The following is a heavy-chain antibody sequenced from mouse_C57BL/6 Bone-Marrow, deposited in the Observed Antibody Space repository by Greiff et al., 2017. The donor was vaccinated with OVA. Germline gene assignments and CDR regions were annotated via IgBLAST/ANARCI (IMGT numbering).Heavy chain of an antibody. CDR2: ISNLAYSI. V-gene: IGHV5-15*01. CDR1: GFTFSDYG. D-gene: IGHD1-1*01. J-gene: IGHJ4*01. CDR3: ARQIYYYGSSYAMDY. Sequence: EVKLVESGGGLVQPGGSLKLSCAASGFTFSDYGMAWVRQAPRKGPEWVAFISNLAYSIYYAATVTGRFTISRENAKNTLYLERSSLRSEDTAMYYCARQIYYYGSSYAMDYWGQGTSVTVSS.